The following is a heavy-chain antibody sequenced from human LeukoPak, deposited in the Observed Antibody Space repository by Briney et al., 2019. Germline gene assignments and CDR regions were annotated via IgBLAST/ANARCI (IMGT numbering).Heavy chain of an antibody. D-gene: IGHD3-22*01. CDR2: ISGSGGST. CDR1: GFTFSSYA. Sequence: GGSLRLSCVASGFTFSSYAMSWVRQTPGKGLEWVSDISGSGGSTYHADSVKGRFTISRDNSKNTLHLQMNSLRAEDTAVYYCAKSSYYDSSGYYGVMYYFDYWGQGTLVTVSS. CDR3: AKSSYYDSSGYYGVMYYFDY. V-gene: IGHV3-23*01. J-gene: IGHJ4*02.